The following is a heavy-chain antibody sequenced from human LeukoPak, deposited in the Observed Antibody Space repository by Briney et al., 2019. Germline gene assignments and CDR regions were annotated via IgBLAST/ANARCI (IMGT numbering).Heavy chain of an antibody. CDR3: AKDLERFGELLQFDY. D-gene: IGHD3-10*01. J-gene: IGHJ4*02. V-gene: IGHV3-30*02. CDR2: IRYEGSNK. Sequence: GGSLRLSCAASGFTFSSYGMHWLRQAPGKGLEGVAFIRYEGSNKYYADSVKGRFTISRDNSKNTLYLQMNSLRAEDTAVYYCAKDLERFGELLQFDYWGQGTLVTVSS. CDR1: GFTFSSYG.